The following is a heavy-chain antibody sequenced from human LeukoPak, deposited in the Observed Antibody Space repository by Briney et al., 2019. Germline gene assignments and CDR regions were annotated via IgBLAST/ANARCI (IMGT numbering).Heavy chain of an antibody. D-gene: IGHD2-2*02. CDR3: ARHRVVPAAIYPFDY. CDR2: IYYSGST. J-gene: IGHJ4*02. CDR1: SGSISSSSYY. Sequence: SETLSLTCTVSSGSISSSSYYWGWIRQPPGKGLEWIGSIYYSGSTYYNPSLKSRVTISVDTSKNQFSLKLSSVTAADTAVYYCARHRVVPAAIYPFDYWGQGTLVTVSS. V-gene: IGHV4-39*01.